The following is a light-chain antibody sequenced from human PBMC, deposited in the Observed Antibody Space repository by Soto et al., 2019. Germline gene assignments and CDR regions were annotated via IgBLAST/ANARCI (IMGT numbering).Light chain of an antibody. CDR1: QTISSW. CDR2: EAF. CDR3: QQYHSYPWT. Sequence: DIQMTQSPSTLSSSIGHRVTITCRASQTISSWLAWYQQKPGKAPKLLIYEAFNLESGVPSRFSGSGSGTEFTLTIFSLQPDDFATYYCQQYHSYPWTFGQGTKVAIK. J-gene: IGKJ1*01. V-gene: IGKV1-5*03.